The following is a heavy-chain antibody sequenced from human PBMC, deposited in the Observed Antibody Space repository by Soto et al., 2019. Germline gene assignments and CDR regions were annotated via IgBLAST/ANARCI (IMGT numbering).Heavy chain of an antibody. J-gene: IGHJ4*02. CDR3: AKARAQYYDFWSGYPVDY. Sequence: EVQLLESGGGLVQPGGSLRLSCAASGFTFSSYAMSWVRQAPGKGLEWVSAISGSGGSTYYADSVKGRFTISRDNSKNPRXLQMNSLRAEETAVYYCAKARAQYYDFWSGYPVDYWGQGTLVTVAS. CDR1: GFTFSSYA. CDR2: ISGSGGST. D-gene: IGHD3-3*01. V-gene: IGHV3-23*01.